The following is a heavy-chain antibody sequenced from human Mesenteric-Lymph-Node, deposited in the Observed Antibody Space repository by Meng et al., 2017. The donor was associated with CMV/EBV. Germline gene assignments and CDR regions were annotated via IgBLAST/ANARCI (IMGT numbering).Heavy chain of an antibody. CDR3: ARDVAPSRGYFDY. Sequence: ASVKVSCKSSGSTFTSYGFNWVRQAPGQGLEWMGWISTYNGNTNYAQRFQGRVTMTTDTSTSTVYMELRRLRSDDTAVYYCARDVAPSRGYFDYWGQGTLVTVSS. V-gene: IGHV1-18*04. J-gene: IGHJ4*02. CDR2: ISTYNGNT. CDR1: GSTFTSYG.